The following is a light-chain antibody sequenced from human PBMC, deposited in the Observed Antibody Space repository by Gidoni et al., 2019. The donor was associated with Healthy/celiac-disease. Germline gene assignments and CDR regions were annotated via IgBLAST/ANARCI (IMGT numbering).Light chain of an antibody. V-gene: IGLV3-10*01. J-gene: IGLJ3*02. CDR3: YSTESSGNNRKV. Sequence: SYDLTQPPSVSVSPGQTARITCSGDALPKKYAYWYQQKSGQAPVLVIYEDSKRTSGIPERFSGSSSGTMDTLTISGAQVEDEADYYCYSTESSGNNRKVFGGGTKLTVL. CDR1: ALPKKY. CDR2: EDS.